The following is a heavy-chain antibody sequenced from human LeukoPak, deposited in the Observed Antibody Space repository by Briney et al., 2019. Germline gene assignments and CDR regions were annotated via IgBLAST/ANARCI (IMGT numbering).Heavy chain of an antibody. D-gene: IGHD3-22*01. CDR3: TRDRPNYYGSDGHYYRRNGDY. J-gene: IGHJ4*02. CDR1: GFTFSIYA. V-gene: IGHV3-23*01. Sequence: AGGSLRLSCAASGFTFSIYAMSWVRQAPGMWLEWVSSISSKGELTFYADSVKGRFTISRDNSESTLYLQMNILRAEDTAIYYCTRDRPNYYGSDGHYYRRNGDYWGQGTLVTVSS. CDR2: ISSKGELT.